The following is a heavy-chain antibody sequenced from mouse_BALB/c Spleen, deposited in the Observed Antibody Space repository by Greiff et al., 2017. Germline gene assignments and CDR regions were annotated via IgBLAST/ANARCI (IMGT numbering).Heavy chain of an antibody. CDR3: ARDKGDYYYGSYAMDY. V-gene: IGHV7-3*02. CDR2: IRNKANGYTT. CDR1: GFTFTDYY. Sequence: EVMVVESGGGLVQPGGSLRLSCATSGFTFTDYYMSWVRQPPGKALEWLGFIRNKANGYTTEYSASVKGRFTISRDNSQSILYLQMNTLRAEDSATYYCARDKGDYYYGSYAMDYWGQGTSVTVSS. D-gene: IGHD1-1*01. J-gene: IGHJ4*01.